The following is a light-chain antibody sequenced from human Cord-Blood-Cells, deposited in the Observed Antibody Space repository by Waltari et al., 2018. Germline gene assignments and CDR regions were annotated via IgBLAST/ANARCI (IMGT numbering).Light chain of an antibody. V-gene: IGLV2-23*01. CDR1: SRDVGSYNL. Sequence: QSALTQPASVSGSPGQSITISCTGTSRDVGSYNLVSWYQKHPGKDTKLMIDEGSKRPSWVSNRFSGSKSGNTASLTISGLQAEDEADYYCCSYAGSSTYYVFGTGTKVTVL. CDR2: EGS. CDR3: CSYAGSSTYYV. J-gene: IGLJ1*01.